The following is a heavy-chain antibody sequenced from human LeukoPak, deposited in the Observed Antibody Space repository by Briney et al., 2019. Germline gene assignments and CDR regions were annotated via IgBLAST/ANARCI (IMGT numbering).Heavy chain of an antibody. J-gene: IGHJ5*02. CDR2: INHSGST. Sequence: PSETLSLTCAVYGGSFSGYYWSWIRQPPGKGLEWIGEINHSGSTNYNPSLKSRVTISVDTSKNQFSLKLSSVTAADTAVYYCAVAYGVYFGFWFDPWGQGTLVTVSS. CDR3: AVAYGVYFGFWFDP. D-gene: IGHD4-17*01. CDR1: GGSFSGYY. V-gene: IGHV4-34*01.